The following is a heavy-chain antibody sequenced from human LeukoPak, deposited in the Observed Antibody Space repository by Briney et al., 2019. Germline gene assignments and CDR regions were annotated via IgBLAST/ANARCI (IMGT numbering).Heavy chain of an antibody. CDR1: GFTFSSYA. V-gene: IGHV3-30-3*01. CDR2: ISYDGSNK. CDR3: ASSRGFNWNAAFFDY. Sequence: GGSLRLSCAASGFTFSSYAMHWVRQAPGKGLEWVAVISYDGSNKYYADSVKGRFTISRDNSKNTLYLQMNSLRAEDTAVYYCASSRGFNWNAAFFDYWGQGTLVTVSS. D-gene: IGHD1-20*01. J-gene: IGHJ4*02.